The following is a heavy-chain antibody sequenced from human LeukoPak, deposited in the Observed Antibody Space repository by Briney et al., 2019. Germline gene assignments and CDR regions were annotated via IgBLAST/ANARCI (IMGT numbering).Heavy chain of an antibody. D-gene: IGHD3-22*01. CDR1: GYTFTSYG. J-gene: IGHJ4*02. V-gene: IGHV1-46*01. CDR3: ARGYDYYDSSGRKGFDY. CDR2: INPSGGST. Sequence: ASVKVSCKASGYTFTSYGISWVRQAPGQGLEWMGIINPSGGSTSYAQKFQGRVTMTRDMSTSTVYMELSSLRSEDTAVYYCARGYDYYDSSGRKGFDYWGQGTLVTVSS.